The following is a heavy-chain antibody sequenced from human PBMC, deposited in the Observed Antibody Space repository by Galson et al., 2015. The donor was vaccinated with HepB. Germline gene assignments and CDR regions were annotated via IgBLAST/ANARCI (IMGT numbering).Heavy chain of an antibody. CDR3: AIFWSADY. CDR2: ISSSSSTI. Sequence: SLRLSCAASGFTFSSYSMHWVRQAPGKGLEWVSYISSSSSTIYYADSVKGRFTISRDNAKNSLYLQMNSLRAEDTAVYYCAIFWSADYWGQGTLVTVSS. D-gene: IGHD3-3*01. CDR1: GFTFSSYS. V-gene: IGHV3-48*01. J-gene: IGHJ4*02.